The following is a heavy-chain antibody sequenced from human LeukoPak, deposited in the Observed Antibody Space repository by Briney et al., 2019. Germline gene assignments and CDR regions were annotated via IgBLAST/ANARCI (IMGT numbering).Heavy chain of an antibody. Sequence: TGGSLRLSCAASGFTFSSYWMSWVRQAPGKGLEWVANIKQDGSEKYYVGSVKGRFTISRDNAKNSLYLQMNSLRAEDTAVYYCARFIHGSGSYYRTFDYWGQGTLVTVSS. CDR3: ARFIHGSGSYYRTFDY. V-gene: IGHV3-7*04. D-gene: IGHD3-10*01. J-gene: IGHJ4*02. CDR2: IKQDGSEK. CDR1: GFTFSSYW.